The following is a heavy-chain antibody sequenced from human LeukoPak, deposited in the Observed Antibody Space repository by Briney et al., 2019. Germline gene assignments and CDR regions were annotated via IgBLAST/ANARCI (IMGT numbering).Heavy chain of an antibody. CDR3: ARGDYDFWSGYYTFDY. Sequence: SETLSLTCTVSGYSISSGYYWGWIRQPPGKGLEWIGSIYHSGSTYYNPSLKSRVTISVDTSKNQFSLKLSSVTAADTAVYYCARGDYDFWSGYYTFDYWGQGTLVTVSS. CDR2: IYHSGST. D-gene: IGHD3-3*01. CDR1: GYSISSGYY. V-gene: IGHV4-38-2*02. J-gene: IGHJ4*02.